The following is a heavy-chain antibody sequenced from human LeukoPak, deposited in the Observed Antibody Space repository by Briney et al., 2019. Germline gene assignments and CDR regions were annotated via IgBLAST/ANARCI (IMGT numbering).Heavy chain of an antibody. CDR2: SFSTGST. D-gene: IGHD2-2*01. J-gene: IGHJ5*02. V-gene: IGHV4-61*10. CDR1: GDSMSSGTYY. CDR3: ARGWYQLLEGGWFDP. Sequence: SETLSLTCTVSGDSMSSGTYYWSWIRQPAGKGLEWIGRSFSTGSTKYNPALKSRVTISVDTSKDQFSLKLRSVTAADTAVYYCARGWYQLLEGGWFDPWGQGTLVTVSS.